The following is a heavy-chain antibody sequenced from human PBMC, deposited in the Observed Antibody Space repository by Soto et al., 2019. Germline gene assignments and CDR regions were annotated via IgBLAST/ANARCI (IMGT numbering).Heavy chain of an antibody. Sequence: QVQLQESGPGLVKPSETLSLTCTVSGGSVSSGSYYWSWIRQPPGKGLEWIGYIYYSGSTNYNPSLKSRVTISVDTSKNQFSLKLSSVTAADTAVYYCARIPWFGSYSVYYFDYWGQGTLVTVSS. D-gene: IGHD1-26*01. CDR2: IYYSGST. CDR3: ARIPWFGSYSVYYFDY. CDR1: GGSVSSGSYY. V-gene: IGHV4-61*01. J-gene: IGHJ4*02.